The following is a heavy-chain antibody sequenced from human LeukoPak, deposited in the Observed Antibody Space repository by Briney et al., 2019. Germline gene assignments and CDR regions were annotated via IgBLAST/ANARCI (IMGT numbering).Heavy chain of an antibody. J-gene: IGHJ4*02. D-gene: IGHD4-17*01. CDR3: ARQPKPTTHFDY. Sequence: PSETLSLTCTVSGGTISIYYWTWIRQPPGKGLEWIGYITDSGGTNYNPSLNSRVTISVDMSKKQFSLKLSSVTAADTAVYFCARQPKPTTHFDYWGQGTLVTVSS. V-gene: IGHV4-59*08. CDR2: ITDSGGT. CDR1: GGTISIYY.